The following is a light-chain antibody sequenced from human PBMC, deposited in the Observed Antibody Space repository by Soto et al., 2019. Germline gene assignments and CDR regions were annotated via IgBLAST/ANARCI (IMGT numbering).Light chain of an antibody. CDR3: LQDHNYPRT. Sequence: ALQMAPSPSSLSASVGDRVTITCRASQGIGNDVGWFQQKPGKAPKLLIYAAATLQSGVPSRFSGSRSGTDFTLTTSSLQPEDFATYYCLQDHNYPRTFGGGTKVEIK. V-gene: IGKV1-6*02. CDR1: QGIGND. CDR2: AAA. J-gene: IGKJ4*01.